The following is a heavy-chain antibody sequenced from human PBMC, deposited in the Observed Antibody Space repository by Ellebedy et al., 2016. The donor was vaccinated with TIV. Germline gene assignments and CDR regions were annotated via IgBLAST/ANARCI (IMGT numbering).Heavy chain of an antibody. CDR3: ARLWFGDLFSPEGDV. J-gene: IGHJ6*02. CDR1: GGSISSSTYY. D-gene: IGHD3-10*01. CDR2: IYFSGAT. V-gene: IGHV4-39*01. Sequence: GSLRLXXTVSGGSISSSTYYWVWIRQPPGKGPEWIVNIYFSGATFYNPSLKSRVTISVDTSKNQFSLKLSSVTAADTALYYCARLWFGDLFSPEGDVWGQGTTVTVSS.